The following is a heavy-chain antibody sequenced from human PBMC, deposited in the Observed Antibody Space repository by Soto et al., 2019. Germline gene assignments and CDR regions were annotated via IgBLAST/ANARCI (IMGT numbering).Heavy chain of an antibody. Sequence: EVQLLESGGGLVQPGGSLRLSCAASGFTFSSYAMSWVRQAPGKGLEWVSAISGSGGSTYCADSVKGRFTISRDNSKNTLYLQMNSLRAEDTAVYYCANLGPYGDQAYYFDYWGQGTLVTVSS. CDR1: GFTFSSYA. J-gene: IGHJ4*02. CDR2: ISGSGGST. D-gene: IGHD4-17*01. CDR3: ANLGPYGDQAYYFDY. V-gene: IGHV3-23*01.